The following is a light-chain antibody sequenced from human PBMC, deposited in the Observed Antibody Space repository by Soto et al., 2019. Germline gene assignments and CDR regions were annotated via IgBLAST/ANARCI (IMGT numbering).Light chain of an antibody. V-gene: IGKV1-12*01. Sequence: IQMTQSPSSVSASVGDTVTLSCQTSHGVSGWLASYQQKPGKAPTLLIYTVSNLQSGVPSRFSGSGSGTDFSLTITNLQPEDFATYFCQQGKTFPFTFGPGTKVEVK. CDR2: TVS. J-gene: IGKJ3*01. CDR1: HGVSGW. CDR3: QQGKTFPFT.